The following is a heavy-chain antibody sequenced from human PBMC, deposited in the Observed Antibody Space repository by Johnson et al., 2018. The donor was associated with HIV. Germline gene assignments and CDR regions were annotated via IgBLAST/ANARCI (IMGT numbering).Heavy chain of an antibody. D-gene: IGHD3-3*01. CDR1: GFTVSSYY. Sequence: EVQLVESGGGLVQPGGSLRLSCAASGFTVSSYYMTWVRQAPGKGLEWVSVSGTAGDTYYPGSVKGRFTIYRENAKNSLHLQMNSLRAGDTAVYYCARSRGSWRYFGSAFDIWGQGTMVTVSS. CDR3: ARSRGSWRYFGSAFDI. V-gene: IGHV3-13*01. J-gene: IGHJ3*02. CDR2: SGTAGDT.